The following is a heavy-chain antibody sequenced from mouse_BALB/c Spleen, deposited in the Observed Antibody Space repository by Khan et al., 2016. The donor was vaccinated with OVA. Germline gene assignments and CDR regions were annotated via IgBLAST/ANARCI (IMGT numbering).Heavy chain of an antibody. CDR1: GYTFKDYV. V-gene: IGHV9-3-1*01. J-gene: IGHJ2*01. Sequence: QIQLVQSGPELKKPGETVKISCKAFGYTFKDYVMNWVKQSPGEGLKWMGWMNTYTGEPTYADDFEGRFAFSLETSANTAYLQISSHKDEDTATNVCGRFHGGYWGQGTALTVSA. CDR2: MNTYTGEP. CDR3: GRFHGGY.